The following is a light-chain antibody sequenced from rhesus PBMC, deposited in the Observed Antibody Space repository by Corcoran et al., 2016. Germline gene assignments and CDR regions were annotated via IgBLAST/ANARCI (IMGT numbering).Light chain of an antibody. CDR2: DAS. V-gene: IGKV3-42*03. J-gene: IGKJ4*01. CDR3: QQYNNWPLT. CDR1: QSVSSN. Sequence: EIVMTQSPATLSLSPGERATLSCRASQSVSSNLAWYPQKPGQAPSLLIFDASSRTTGISDRFSGSGYWTDFTLTITSREPEDFVLYYCQQYNNWPLTFGRGTKVEIK.